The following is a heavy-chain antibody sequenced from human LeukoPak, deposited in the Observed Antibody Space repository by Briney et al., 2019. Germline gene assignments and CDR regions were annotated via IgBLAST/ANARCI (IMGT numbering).Heavy chain of an antibody. J-gene: IGHJ4*02. D-gene: IGHD3-22*01. Sequence: SETPSLTCTVSGGSISSYYWSWIRQPPGKGLEWIGYIYYSGSTNYNPSLKSRVTISVDTSKNQFSLKLSSVTAADTAVYYCASHSPDSSGYYHYWGQGTLVTVSS. V-gene: IGHV4-59*08. CDR2: IYYSGST. CDR3: ASHSPDSSGYYHY. CDR1: GGSISSYY.